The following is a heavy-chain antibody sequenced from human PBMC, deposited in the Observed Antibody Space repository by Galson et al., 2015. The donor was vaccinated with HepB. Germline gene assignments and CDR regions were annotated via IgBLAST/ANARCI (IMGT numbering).Heavy chain of an antibody. D-gene: IGHD5-12*01. CDR3: ARDAIPIVAPTYYYYGMDV. CDR1: GDSVSSNSAA. Sequence: CAISGDSVSSNSAAWNWIRQSPSRGLEWLGRTYYRSKWYNDYAVSVKSRITINPDTSKNQFSLQLNSVTPEDTAVYYCARDAIPIVAPTYYYYGMDVWGQGTTVTVSS. V-gene: IGHV6-1*01. J-gene: IGHJ6*02. CDR2: TYYRSKWYN.